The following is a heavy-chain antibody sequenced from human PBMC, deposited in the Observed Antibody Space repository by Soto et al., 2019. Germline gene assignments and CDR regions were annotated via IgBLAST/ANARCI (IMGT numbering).Heavy chain of an antibody. J-gene: IGHJ4*02. D-gene: IGHD2-8*01. Sequence: PSETLSLTCTVSDDFISSYYWGWIRQPPGKGLQWIGNVYWTGSTFSHPSLTSRVFISVDTSKNEFSLRLTSVTAADTAVYYCARSHYTYGLLIDYWGPGTLVTVSS. CDR1: DDFISSYY. V-gene: IGHV4-59*04. CDR3: ARSHYTYGLLIDY. CDR2: VYWTGST.